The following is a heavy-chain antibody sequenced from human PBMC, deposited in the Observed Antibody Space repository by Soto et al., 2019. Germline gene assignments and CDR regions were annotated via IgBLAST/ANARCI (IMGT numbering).Heavy chain of an antibody. V-gene: IGHV3-23*01. Sequence: PGGSLRLSCAASGFTFSSYAMSWVRQAPGKGLEWVSAISGSGGSTYYADSVKGRFTISRDNSKNTLYLQMNSLRAEDTAVYYCAKGFDYYDSSGLPMDVWGQGTTVTVSS. D-gene: IGHD3-22*01. CDR3: AKGFDYYDSSGLPMDV. CDR2: ISGSGGST. CDR1: GFTFSSYA. J-gene: IGHJ6*02.